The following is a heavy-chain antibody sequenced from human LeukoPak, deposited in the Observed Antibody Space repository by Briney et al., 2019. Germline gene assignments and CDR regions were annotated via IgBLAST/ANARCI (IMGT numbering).Heavy chain of an antibody. CDR2: IIPILGIA. V-gene: IGHV1-69*04. D-gene: IGHD3-10*01. CDR3: ARVGGFGELSPLYYFDY. J-gene: IGHJ4*02. Sequence: SVKVSCKASGGTFSSYAISWVRQAPGQGLEWMGRIIPILGIANYAQKFQGRVTITADKSTSTAYMELSSLRSEDTAVYYCARVGGFGELSPLYYFDYWGQEPLVTVPS. CDR1: GGTFSSYA.